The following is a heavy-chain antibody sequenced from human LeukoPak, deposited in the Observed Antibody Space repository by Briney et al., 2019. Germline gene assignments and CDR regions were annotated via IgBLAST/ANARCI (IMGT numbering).Heavy chain of an antibody. V-gene: IGHV3-23*01. J-gene: IGHJ6*02. D-gene: IGHD4-23*01. CDR2: ISGSGGDT. Sequence: GGSPRLSCAASGFTLSSYAMSWVRQAPGKGLEWVSAISGSGGDTHYADTVKGRFTISRDSSKNTLYLYMNSLRVEDTAVYYCAKSIGLQWFYGVDVWGQGTTVTVSS. CDR3: AKSIGLQWFYGVDV. CDR1: GFTLSSYA.